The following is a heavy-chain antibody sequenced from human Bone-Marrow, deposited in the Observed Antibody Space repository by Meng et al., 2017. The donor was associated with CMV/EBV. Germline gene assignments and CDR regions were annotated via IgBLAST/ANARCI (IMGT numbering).Heavy chain of an antibody. J-gene: IGHJ6*02. CDR2: MYYSGST. CDR1: GGSISSDGHY. V-gene: IGHV4-39*01. CDR3: ARAAAGLYYYYGMDV. Sequence: SETLSLTCTVSGGSISSDGHYWGWIRQSPGKGLEWIGSMYYSGSTYYNPSLKSRVTMSLDMSRNQFSLILSSVTASDTAVYYCARAAAGLYYYYGMDVWGQGPTVTVSS. D-gene: IGHD6-13*01.